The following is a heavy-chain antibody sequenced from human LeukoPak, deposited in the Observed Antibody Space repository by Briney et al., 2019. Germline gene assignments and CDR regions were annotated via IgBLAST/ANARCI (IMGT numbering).Heavy chain of an antibody. CDR1: GYSISSSSW. V-gene: IGHV4-28*01. Sequence: SETLSLTCAVSGYSISSSSWWGWIRQPPGQGLEWIGYIYYSGSTYYNPSLKSRVTMSVDTSKNQFSLKLSSVTAADTALYYCAKTRYSGTYLAAFDIWGQGTMVTVSS. J-gene: IGHJ3*02. D-gene: IGHD1-26*01. CDR3: AKTRYSGTYLAAFDI. CDR2: IYYSGST.